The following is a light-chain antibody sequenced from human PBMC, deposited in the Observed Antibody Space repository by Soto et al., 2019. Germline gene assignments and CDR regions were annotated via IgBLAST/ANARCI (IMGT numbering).Light chain of an antibody. J-gene: IGKJ5*01. CDR2: DAS. CDR1: QTVRNNY. CDR3: QQRKNWQVT. Sequence: EIVLTQSPATLALSPGERATLYCRASQTVRNNYLAWYQQKPGQAPRLLIYDASSRATGIPDRFSGGGSGTDFTLTISRLEPEDFAIYYCQQRKNWQVTFGQGTRLEIK. V-gene: IGKV3D-20*02.